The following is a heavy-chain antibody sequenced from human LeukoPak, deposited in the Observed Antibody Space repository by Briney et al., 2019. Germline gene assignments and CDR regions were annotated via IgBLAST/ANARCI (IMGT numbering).Heavy chain of an antibody. Sequence: GGSLRLSCAASGFTFSSYGMHWVRQAPGKGLEWVSFIRYDGSNEYYADSVKGRFTISRDNAKNSLYLQMNSLRAEDTAVYYCARRWFGSSGYYYVGSYFDYWGQGTLVTVSS. CDR1: GFTFSSYG. CDR2: IRYDGSNE. V-gene: IGHV3-30*02. J-gene: IGHJ4*02. CDR3: ARRWFGSSGYYYVGSYFDY. D-gene: IGHD3-22*01.